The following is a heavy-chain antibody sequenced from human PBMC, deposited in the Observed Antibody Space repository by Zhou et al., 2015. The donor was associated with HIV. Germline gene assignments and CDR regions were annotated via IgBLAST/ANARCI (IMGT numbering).Heavy chain of an antibody. CDR3: ARSRGYSYGTYYYYYGLDV. J-gene: IGHJ6*02. CDR2: ISYDGTNK. V-gene: IGHV3-30*04. Sequence: QVKLVESGGGVVQPGRSLRLSCAASGFTFSTYSMHWVRQAPGKGLEWVAFISYDGTNKYYADSVKGRFTISRDNAKNTLYLQMNSLRVEDTAVYYCARSRGYSYGTYYYYYGLDVWGQGTTVTFSS. D-gene: IGHD5-18*01. CDR1: GFTFSTYS.